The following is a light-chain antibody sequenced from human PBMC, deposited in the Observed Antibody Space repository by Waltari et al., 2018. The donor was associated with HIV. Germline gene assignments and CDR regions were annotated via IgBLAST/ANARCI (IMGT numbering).Light chain of an antibody. J-gene: IGLJ3*02. Sequence: SVLMQPPSVSGAPRQRVTISRPGNTSNIRPHHAVHCYQHFQGTAPKLLIYCDSIRPSGVPDRFSGSKAGTSASLAITGLQAEDEGYYYCQSYDNTLSGSRVFGGGTKVTVL. V-gene: IGLV1-40*01. CDR1: TSNIRPHHA. CDR3: QSYDNTLSGSRV. CDR2: CDS.